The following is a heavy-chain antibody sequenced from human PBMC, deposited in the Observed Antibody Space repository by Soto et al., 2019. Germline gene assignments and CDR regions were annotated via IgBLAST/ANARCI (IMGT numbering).Heavy chain of an antibody. J-gene: IGHJ5*02. Sequence: QVQLVQSGAEVKKPGSSVKVSCKASGGTFSTYTSTWVRQAPGQGLEWRGRIIPIIGIINYAQKFQGRVTISADKFTGTAYMELTGLRSDDTAVYYCAGDPDSHYNDSHASSYPWGQGTLVTVSS. CDR1: GGTFSTYT. CDR2: IIPIIGII. V-gene: IGHV1-69*08. D-gene: IGHD4-4*01. CDR3: AGDPDSHYNDSHASSYP.